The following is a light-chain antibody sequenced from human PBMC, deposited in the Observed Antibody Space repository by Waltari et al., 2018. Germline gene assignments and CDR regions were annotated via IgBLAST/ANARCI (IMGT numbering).Light chain of an antibody. Sequence: IVMTQSPLPLPVTPGEAASISCRSNQSLLHSDATTYLDWYLQRPGQSPQLLIYWGSNRASGVPDRFSGSGSGTDFTLKISRVEADDVGIYYCMQGLQSPTFGGGTKV. V-gene: IGKV2-28*01. CDR3: MQGLQSPT. J-gene: IGKJ4*01. CDR1: QSLLHSDATTY. CDR2: WGS.